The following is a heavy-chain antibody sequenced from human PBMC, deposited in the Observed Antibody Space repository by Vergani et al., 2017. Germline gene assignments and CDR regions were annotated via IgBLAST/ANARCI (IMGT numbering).Heavy chain of an antibody. CDR3: ARDNEQLRPRAFDL. J-gene: IGHJ3*01. Sequence: QVQLQESGPGLVKPSQTLSLTCTVSGASINNDFYYWHWIRQPAGKGLEWIGRIYVSGITDYNSSLQSRVSMSVDTSKNQFSLTLTSVTAADTAVYYCARDNEQLRPRAFDLWGQGKMVTVSS. CDR1: GASINNDFYY. CDR2: IYVSGIT. V-gene: IGHV4-61*02. D-gene: IGHD1/OR15-1a*01.